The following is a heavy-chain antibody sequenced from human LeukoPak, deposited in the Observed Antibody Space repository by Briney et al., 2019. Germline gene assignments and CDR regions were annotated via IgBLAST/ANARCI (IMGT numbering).Heavy chain of an antibody. Sequence: SETLSLTCTVSGGSTSSYYWSWIRQPPGKGLEWIGYIYYSGSTNYNPSLKSRVTISVDTSKNQFSLKLSSVTAADTAVYYCAREGVRSSSWYNWFDPWGQGTLVTVSS. V-gene: IGHV4-59*08. J-gene: IGHJ5*02. CDR3: AREGVRSSSWYNWFDP. CDR2: IYYSGST. D-gene: IGHD6-13*01. CDR1: GGSTSSYY.